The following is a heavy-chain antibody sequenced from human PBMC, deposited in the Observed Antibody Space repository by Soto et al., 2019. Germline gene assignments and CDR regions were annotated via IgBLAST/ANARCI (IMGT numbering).Heavy chain of an antibody. J-gene: IGHJ4*02. V-gene: IGHV4-31*03. CDR2: IYYSGST. Sequence: QVQLQESGPGLVKPSQTLSLTCNVSGTSVSRGGYYWSWIRHHPQKGLEWIGFIYYSGSTYYNPSLRSRLSISIDRFKAQFSLKINSVTAADTAVYYCARARGGGSVVVGPALLTIDFWGPGTLVTVSS. CDR1: GTSVSRGGYY. CDR3: ARARGGGSVVVGPALLTIDF. D-gene: IGHD2-2*01.